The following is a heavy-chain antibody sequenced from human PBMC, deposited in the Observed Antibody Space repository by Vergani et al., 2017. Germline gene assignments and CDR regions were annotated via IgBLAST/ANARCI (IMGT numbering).Heavy chain of an antibody. CDR3: ARPQPAFDI. CDR1: GYSFTSYW. J-gene: IGHJ3*02. CDR2: IKQDGSEK. V-gene: IGHV3-7*01. Sequence: EVQLVQSGAEVKKPGESLKISCKGSGYSFTSYWMSWVRQAPGKGLEWVANIKQDGSEKYYVDSVKGRFTISRDNAKNSLYLQMNSLRAEDTAVYYCARPQPAFDIWGQGTMVTVSS.